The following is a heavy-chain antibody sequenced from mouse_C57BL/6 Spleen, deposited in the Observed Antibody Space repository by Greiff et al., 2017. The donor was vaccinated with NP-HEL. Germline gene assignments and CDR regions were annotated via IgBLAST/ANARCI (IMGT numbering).Heavy chain of an antibody. CDR3: TRDPSSGSSYVGYFDV. Sequence: EVQLVESGEGLVKPGGSLKLSCAASGFTFSSYAMSWVRQTPEKRLEWVAYISSGGDYIYYADTVKGRFTISRDNARNTLYLQMSSLKSEDTAMYYCTRDPSSGSSYVGYFDVWGTGTTVTVSS. V-gene: IGHV5-9-1*02. D-gene: IGHD1-1*01. CDR2: ISSGGDYI. CDR1: GFTFSSYA. J-gene: IGHJ1*03.